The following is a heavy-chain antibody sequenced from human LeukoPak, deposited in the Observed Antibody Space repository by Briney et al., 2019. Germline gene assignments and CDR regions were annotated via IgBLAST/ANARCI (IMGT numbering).Heavy chain of an antibody. CDR1: GFTFSNYA. V-gene: IGHV3-23*01. Sequence: PGGSLRLSCAASGFTFSNYAMSWVRQAPGKGLEWVSAISGSGANTYYADSVKGRFTISRDNSKNTLYLQMNSLRAEDTAVYYCTRVYDSSGYYYYYFDYWGQGTLVTVSS. J-gene: IGHJ4*02. CDR3: TRVYDSSGYYYYYFDY. D-gene: IGHD3-22*01. CDR2: ISGSGANT.